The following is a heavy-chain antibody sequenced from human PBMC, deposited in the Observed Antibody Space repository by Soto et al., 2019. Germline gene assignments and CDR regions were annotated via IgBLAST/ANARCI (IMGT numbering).Heavy chain of an antibody. D-gene: IGHD1-26*01. CDR2: IYHTGRT. J-gene: IGHJ4*02. Sequence: SETLSLTCTVSGGSVNSDNYYWSWIRQPPGKGLEWIGYIYHTGRTNYNPSLMSRVTISLDASRNQFSLKLSSVTAADTAVFYCAREYSNSPEAFDSWGQGTLVTVSS. V-gene: IGHV4-61*01. CDR3: AREYSNSPEAFDS. CDR1: GGSVNSDNYY.